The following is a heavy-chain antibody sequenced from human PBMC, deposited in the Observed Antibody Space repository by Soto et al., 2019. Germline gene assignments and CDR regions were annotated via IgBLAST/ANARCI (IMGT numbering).Heavy chain of an antibody. Sequence: ASVKVSCKASGYTFTGYYMHWVRQAPGQGLEWMGWINPNSGGTNYAQKFQGWVTMTRDTSISTAYMELSRLRSDDTAVYYCAREGGYGAGNYYYGMYVWGKGTTDTVSA. J-gene: IGHJ6*04. V-gene: IGHV1-2*04. D-gene: IGHD5-12*01. CDR3: AREGGYGAGNYYYGMYV. CDR1: GYTFTGYY. CDR2: INPNSGGT.